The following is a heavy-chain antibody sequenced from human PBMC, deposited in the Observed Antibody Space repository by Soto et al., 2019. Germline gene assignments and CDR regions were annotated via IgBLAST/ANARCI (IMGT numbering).Heavy chain of an antibody. V-gene: IGHV3-30*18. CDR1: GFTFSSYG. CDR2: ISYDGSNK. CDR3: AKGGIDSSSATVPFDY. Sequence: QVQLVESGGGVVQPGRSLRLSCAASGFTFSSYGMHWVRQAPGKGLEWVAVISYDGSNKYYADSVKGRFTVSRDNSKNPLYLQMNSLRAEDTAVYYCAKGGIDSSSATVPFDYWGQGTLVTVSS. D-gene: IGHD6-13*01. J-gene: IGHJ4*02.